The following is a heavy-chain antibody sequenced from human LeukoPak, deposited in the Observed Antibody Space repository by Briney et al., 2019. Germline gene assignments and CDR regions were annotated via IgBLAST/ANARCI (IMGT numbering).Heavy chain of an antibody. V-gene: IGHV4-61*10. CDR3: ARSYCSSTSCYGPYYYYGMDV. CDR1: GGSIRSASDY. J-gene: IGHJ6*02. D-gene: IGHD2-2*01. Sequence: SETLSLTCTVSGGSIRSASDYWSWIRQSAEKGLEWIGRIYVNGDTNYNPSLKSRVTISVDTSKNQFSLKLSSVTAADTAVYYCARSYCSSTSCYGPYYYYGMDVWGQGTTVTVSS. CDR2: IYVNGDT.